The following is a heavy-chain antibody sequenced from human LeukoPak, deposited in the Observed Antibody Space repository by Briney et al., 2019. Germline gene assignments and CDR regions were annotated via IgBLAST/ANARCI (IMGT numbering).Heavy chain of an antibody. CDR3: ARDRVGVRAFDY. J-gene: IGHJ4*02. CDR2: IYYSGST. D-gene: IGHD3-10*01. Sequence: SETLSLTCTVSGGPINSYYWSWIRQPPGKGLEWIGYIYYSGSTNYNPSLKSRVTISADKSKNQFSLKLTYVTAADTAVYYCARDRVGVRAFDYWGQGTLVTVSS. V-gene: IGHV4-59*12. CDR1: GGPINSYY.